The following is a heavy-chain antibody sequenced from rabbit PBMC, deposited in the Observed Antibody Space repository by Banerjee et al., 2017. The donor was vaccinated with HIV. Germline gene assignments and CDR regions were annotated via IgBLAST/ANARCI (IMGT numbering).Heavy chain of an antibody. CDR2: IGAGSSGTT. CDR3: ARDLAGVIGWNFNL. CDR1: AFSFSNKYV. Sequence: QEQLEESGGDLVKPEESLTLTCTASAFSFSNKYVMCWVRQAPGKGLEWIACIGAGSSGTTYYASWAKGRFTISKTSSTTVTLQMTSLTAADTATYFCARDLAGVIGWNFNLWGPGTLVTVS. V-gene: IGHV1S45*01. D-gene: IGHD4-1*01. J-gene: IGHJ4*01.